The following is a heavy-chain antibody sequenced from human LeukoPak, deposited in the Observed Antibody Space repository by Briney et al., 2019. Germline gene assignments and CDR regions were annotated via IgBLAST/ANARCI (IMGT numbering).Heavy chain of an antibody. V-gene: IGHV3-21*01. CDR3: ARDARAAAGTFPLDY. D-gene: IGHD6-13*01. Sequence: GGSLRLSCAASGFTSSSYSMNWVRQAPGKGLEWVSSISSSSSYIYYADSVKGRFTISRDNAKNSLYLQMNSLRAEDTAVYYCARDARAAAGTFPLDYWGQGTLVTVSS. CDR1: GFTSSSYS. CDR2: ISSSSSYI. J-gene: IGHJ4*02.